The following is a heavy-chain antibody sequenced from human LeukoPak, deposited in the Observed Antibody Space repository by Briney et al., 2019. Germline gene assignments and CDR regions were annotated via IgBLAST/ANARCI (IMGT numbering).Heavy chain of an antibody. D-gene: IGHD1-26*01. CDR1: GCTFTGDF. CDR2: INPNSGGT. V-gene: IGHV1-2*02. Sequence: ASVKVSCKASGCTFTGDFMHWVRQSPGQGREWLSWINPNSGGTNYAQKFQGRVTMTRDTSISTAYMELSRLRSDDTAVYYCAREFLYYGGAHDAFDIWGQGTMVTVSS. CDR3: AREFLYYGGAHDAFDI. J-gene: IGHJ3*02.